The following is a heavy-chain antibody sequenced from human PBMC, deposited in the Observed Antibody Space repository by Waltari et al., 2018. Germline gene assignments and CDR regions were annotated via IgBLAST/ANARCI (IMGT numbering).Heavy chain of an antibody. CDR3: ARQGNDYGDYGGFNY. Sequence: QVQLVESGGGVVQPGGSLRPSCAASGFTFSSYGLHWVRQAPGKGLEWVAFIRYDGSNKYYADSVKGRFTISRDNSKNTLYLQMNSLRAEDTAVYYCARQGNDYGDYGGFNYWGQGTLVTVSS. D-gene: IGHD4-17*01. CDR2: IRYDGSNK. V-gene: IGHV3-30*02. CDR1: GFTFSSYG. J-gene: IGHJ4*02.